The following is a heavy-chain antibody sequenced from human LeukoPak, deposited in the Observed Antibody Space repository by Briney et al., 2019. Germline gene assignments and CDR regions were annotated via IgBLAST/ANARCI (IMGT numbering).Heavy chain of an antibody. V-gene: IGHV4-34*01. CDR3: ARVSSSSSRYYYYYMDV. CDR1: GGSFSGYY. CDR2: INHSGST. J-gene: IGHJ6*03. D-gene: IGHD6-6*01. Sequence: PSETLSLTCAVYGGSFSGYYWSWIRQPPGKGLEWIGGINHSGSTNYNPSLKSRVTISVDTSKNQFSLKLSSVTAADTAVYYCARVSSSSSRYYYYYMDVWGKGTTVTVSS.